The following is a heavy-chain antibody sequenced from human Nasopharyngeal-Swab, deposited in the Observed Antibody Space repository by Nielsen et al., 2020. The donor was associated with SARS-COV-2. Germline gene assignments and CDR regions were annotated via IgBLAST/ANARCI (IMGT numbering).Heavy chain of an antibody. Sequence: SETLSLTCTVSGGSISSYYWSWIRQPPGKGLEWIGYIYYSGSTNYNPSLKSRVTILVDTSKNQFSLKLSSVTAADTAVYYCARDSTPVYYYYYMDVWGKGTTVTVSS. J-gene: IGHJ6*03. CDR2: IYYSGST. D-gene: IGHD2-15*01. CDR3: ARDSTPVYYYYYMDV. CDR1: GGSISSYY. V-gene: IGHV4-59*01.